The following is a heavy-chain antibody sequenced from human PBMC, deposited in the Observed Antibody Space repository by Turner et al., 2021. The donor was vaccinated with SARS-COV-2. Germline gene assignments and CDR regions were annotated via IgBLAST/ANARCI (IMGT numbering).Heavy chain of an antibody. V-gene: IGHV1-2*02. CDR3: ARSVSWLQSLTVDY. D-gene: IGHD5-12*01. CDR2: INPNSGGT. CDR1: GYTFAGYY. J-gene: IGHJ4*02. Sequence: QVQLVQSGAEVKKPGASVKVSCKAYGYTFAGYYIHWVRQAPGQGLKWMGWINPNSGGTNYAQRFQGRVTMTGDTSISTAYMELSTLRSDDTAVYYCARSVSWLQSLTVDYWGQGTLVTVSS.